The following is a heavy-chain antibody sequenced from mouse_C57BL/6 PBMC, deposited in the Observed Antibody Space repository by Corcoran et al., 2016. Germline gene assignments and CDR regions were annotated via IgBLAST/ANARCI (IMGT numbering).Heavy chain of an antibody. V-gene: IGHV3-6*01. J-gene: IGHJ1*03. CDR1: GYSITSGYY. Sequence: DVQLQESGPGLVKPSQSLSLTCSVTGYSITSGYYWNWIRQFPGNKLEWRGYISYDGSNNYNPSLKNRISITRDTSKNQFFLKLNSVTTEDTATYYCARDGYSYWYFDVWGTGTTVTVSS. D-gene: IGHD2-3*01. CDR2: ISYDGSN. CDR3: ARDGYSYWYFDV.